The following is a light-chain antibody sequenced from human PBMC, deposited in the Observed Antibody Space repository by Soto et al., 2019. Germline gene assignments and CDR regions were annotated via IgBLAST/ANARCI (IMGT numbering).Light chain of an antibody. Sequence: YELTQPPSVSVSPGQTASITCSGDKLVNKYACWYQQKPGQSPVLVIYQDTKRPSGIPERFSGSNSGNTATLTISGTQAMDEADYYCQAWDSSTVVFGGGTKLTVL. J-gene: IGLJ2*01. CDR3: QAWDSSTVV. CDR1: KLVNKY. V-gene: IGLV3-1*01. CDR2: QDT.